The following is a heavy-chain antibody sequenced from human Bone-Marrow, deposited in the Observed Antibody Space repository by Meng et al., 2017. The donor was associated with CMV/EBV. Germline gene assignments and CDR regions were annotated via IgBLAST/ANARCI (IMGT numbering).Heavy chain of an antibody. V-gene: IGHV3-23*01. CDR2: LSASGSIT. Sequence: GESLKISCAASGFTFDDYGMSWVRQAPGKGLEWVSSLSASGSITEYGDSVKGRFTISRDNSKNTVYLQMNNLRAEDTAMYYCAKLPQIWSSNYYWGKGTLVTVSS. CDR3: AKLPQIWSSNYY. J-gene: IGHJ4*02. CDR1: GFTFDDYG. D-gene: IGHD5-18*01.